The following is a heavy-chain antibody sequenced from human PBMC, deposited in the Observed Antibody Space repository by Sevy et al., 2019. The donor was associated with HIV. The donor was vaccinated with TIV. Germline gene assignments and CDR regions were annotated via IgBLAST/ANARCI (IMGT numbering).Heavy chain of an antibody. Sequence: SETLSLTCAVSGGSMSSYYWSWIRQPPGKGLEWIGYIYYSGSSNYNPSLKSRVTISVDTSKNQFSLKLSSVTAADTAVYYCARHNKHYDFWSDLNWFDPWGQGTLVTVSS. CDR1: GGSMSSYY. CDR2: IYYSGSS. CDR3: ARHNKHYDFWSDLNWFDP. D-gene: IGHD3-3*01. V-gene: IGHV4-59*08. J-gene: IGHJ5*02.